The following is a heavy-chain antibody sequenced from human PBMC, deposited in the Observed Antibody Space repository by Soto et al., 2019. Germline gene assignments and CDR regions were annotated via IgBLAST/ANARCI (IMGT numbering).Heavy chain of an antibody. CDR2: INHSGST. CDR1: GGSFSGYY. Sequence: SETLSLTCAVYGGSFSGYYWSWIRQPPVKGLEWIGEINHSGSTNYNPSLKSRVTISVDTSKNQFSLNLSSVTAADTAVYYCARGRRNNYYYYYMDVWGKGTTVTVSS. CDR3: ARGRRNNYYYYYMDV. V-gene: IGHV4-34*01. J-gene: IGHJ6*03.